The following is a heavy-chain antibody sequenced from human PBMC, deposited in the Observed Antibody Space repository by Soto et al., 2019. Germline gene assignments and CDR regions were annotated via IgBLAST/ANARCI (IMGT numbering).Heavy chain of an antibody. Sequence: ASVKVSCKASGYTFTSYDINWVRQATGQGLEWMGWMNPNSGNTGYAQKFQGRVTMTRNTSISTAYMELSSLRSEDTAVYYCARAPRGYCSGGSCYYFDYWGQGTLVTVSS. CDR2: MNPNSGNT. D-gene: IGHD2-15*01. J-gene: IGHJ4*02. CDR3: ARAPRGYCSGGSCYYFDY. CDR1: GYTFTSYD. V-gene: IGHV1-8*01.